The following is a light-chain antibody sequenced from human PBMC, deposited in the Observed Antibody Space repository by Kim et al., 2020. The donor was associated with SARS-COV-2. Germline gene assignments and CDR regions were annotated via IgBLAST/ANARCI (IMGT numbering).Light chain of an antibody. Sequence: GQSVPISCTGTSSDVGAYHLVSWYQHHPGKAPTFMIHDVSQRPSGVSNRFSGSKSGNTASLTISGLQAEDEADYYCTSYTRSDTWVFGGGTQLTVL. CDR3: TSYTRSDTWV. CDR2: DVS. CDR1: SSDVGAYHL. V-gene: IGLV2-14*03. J-gene: IGLJ3*02.